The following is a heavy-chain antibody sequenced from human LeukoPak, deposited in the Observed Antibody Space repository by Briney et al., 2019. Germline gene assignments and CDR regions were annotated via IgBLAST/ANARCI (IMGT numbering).Heavy chain of an antibody. D-gene: IGHD3-22*01. CDR1: GFTFDDYT. CDR3: AKDMEYDSSGYYYYYYGMDV. V-gene: IGHV3-43*01. CDR2: ISWDGGST. J-gene: IGHJ6*02. Sequence: GGSLRLSCAASGFTFDDYTMHWVRQAPGKGLEWVSLISWDGGSTYYAGSVKGRFTISRDNSKNSLYLQMNSLRTEDTALYYCAKDMEYDSSGYYYYYYGMDVWGQGTTVTVSS.